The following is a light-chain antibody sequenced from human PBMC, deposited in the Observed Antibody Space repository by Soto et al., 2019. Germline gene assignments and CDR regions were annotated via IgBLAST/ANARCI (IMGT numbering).Light chain of an antibody. CDR1: QRITT. J-gene: IGKJ1*01. CDR2: GLS. Sequence: EIVMTQSPATLSLSPGERATLSCRASQRITTVAWYQQKPGQAPRLLIYGLSIRAPGVPARFSVSGSGTEFTLTISSLQSEDFAVYFCQQYYDWPTFGQGTRVEVE. V-gene: IGKV3-15*01. CDR3: QQYYDWPT.